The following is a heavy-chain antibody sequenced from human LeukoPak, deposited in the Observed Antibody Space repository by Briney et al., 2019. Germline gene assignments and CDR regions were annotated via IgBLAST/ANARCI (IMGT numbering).Heavy chain of an antibody. D-gene: IGHD2-2*01. CDR3: ARGRSSTRSTHNWFDP. CDR2: MNPNSGNT. CDR1: RYTFTSYD. V-gene: IGHV1-8*01. J-gene: IGHJ5*02. Sequence: ASVKVPCKASRYTFTSYDINWARQATGQGLEWMGWMNPNSGNTGYAQKFQGRVTMTRNTSISTAYMELSSLRSEDTAVYYCARGRSSTRSTHNWFDPWGQGTLVTVSS.